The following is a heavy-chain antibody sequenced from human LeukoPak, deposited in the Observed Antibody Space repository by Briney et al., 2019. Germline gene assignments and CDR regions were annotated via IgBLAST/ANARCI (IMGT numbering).Heavy chain of an antibody. CDR1: GFTFSSYW. CDR2: IKQDGSEK. Sequence: GGSLRLSCAASGFTFSSYWMSWVRQAPGKGLEWVANIKQDGSEKYYVDSVKGRFTISRDNAKNSLYLQMNSLRAEDTAVYYCARDMGLSHYDSSVYYSHAFDIWGQGTMVTVSS. J-gene: IGHJ3*02. CDR3: ARDMGLSHYDSSVYYSHAFDI. V-gene: IGHV3-7*01. D-gene: IGHD3-22*01.